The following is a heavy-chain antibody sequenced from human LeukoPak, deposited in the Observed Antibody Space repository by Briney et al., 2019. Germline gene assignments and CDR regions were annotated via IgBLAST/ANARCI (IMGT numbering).Heavy chain of an antibody. V-gene: IGHV3-23*01. CDR3: VRPLSEGFDP. D-gene: IGHD3-16*02. CDR1: GFTFSSYG. Sequence: GGSLRLSCAASGFTFSSYGMSWVRQAPGKGLEWVSAISGSGGSTYYADSVKGRFTISRDNAKNSLYLQMNSLRAEDTAVYYCVRPLSEGFDPWGQGTLVTVSS. CDR2: ISGSGGST. J-gene: IGHJ5*02.